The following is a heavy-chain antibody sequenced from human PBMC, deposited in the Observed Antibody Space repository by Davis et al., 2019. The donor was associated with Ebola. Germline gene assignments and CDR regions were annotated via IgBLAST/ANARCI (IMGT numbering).Heavy chain of an antibody. J-gene: IGHJ6*02. CDR1: GYTFTGYY. CDR3: AREIVLVSTQRYYYYYGMDV. CDR2: INPNSGGT. Sequence: AASVKVSCKASGYTFTGYYMHWVRQAPGQGLEWMGWINPNSGGTNYAQKFQGRVTMTRDTSTSTVYMELSSLRSEDTAVYYCAREIVLVSTQRYYYYYGMDVWGQGTTVTVSS. V-gene: IGHV1-2*02. D-gene: IGHD2-8*02.